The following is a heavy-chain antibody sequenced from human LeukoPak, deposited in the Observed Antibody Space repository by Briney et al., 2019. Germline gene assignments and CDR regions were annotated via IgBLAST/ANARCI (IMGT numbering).Heavy chain of an antibody. J-gene: IGHJ4*02. D-gene: IGHD4-17*01. CDR3: GRDDGGDYAGLDH. CDR2: ISDDGSKK. CDR1: GFTFTFYG. Sequence: GGSLSLSCADSGFTFTFYGMHWVRQAPGEGLEWLAVISDDGSKKSYADSVKGRFTVSRDNSKNTVYLEMNSLRIEDSAVYYCGRDDGGDYAGLDHWGQRALVTVSS. V-gene: IGHV3-30*03.